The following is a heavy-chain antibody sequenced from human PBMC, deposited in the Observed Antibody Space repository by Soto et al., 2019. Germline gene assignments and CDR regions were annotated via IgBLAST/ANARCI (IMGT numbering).Heavy chain of an antibody. CDR1: GFTFSSYW. V-gene: IGHV3-7*03. Sequence: GGSLRLSCAASGFTFSSYWMSWVRQAPGKGLEWVANMKQDGSEKYYVDSVKGRFTISRDNAKNSLYLQMNSLRAEDTAVYYCARVYYDFWSGYEGPYYFDYWGQGTLVTVSS. CDR3: ARVYYDFWSGYEGPYYFDY. J-gene: IGHJ4*02. D-gene: IGHD3-3*01. CDR2: MKQDGSEK.